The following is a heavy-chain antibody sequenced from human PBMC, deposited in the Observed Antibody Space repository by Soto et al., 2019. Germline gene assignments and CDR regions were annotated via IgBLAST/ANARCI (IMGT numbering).Heavy chain of an antibody. D-gene: IGHD3-3*01. CDR3: ARGITIFGVVYNWFDP. V-gene: IGHV1-8*01. CDR2: MNPNSGNT. J-gene: IGHJ5*02. CDR1: GYTFTSYD. Sequence: QVQLVQSGAEVKKPGASVKVSCKASGYTFTSYDINWVRQATGQGLEWIGWMNPNSGNTGYAQKFQGRVTMTRNTSISTAYMELSSLRSEDTAVYYCARGITIFGVVYNWFDPWGQGTLVTVSS.